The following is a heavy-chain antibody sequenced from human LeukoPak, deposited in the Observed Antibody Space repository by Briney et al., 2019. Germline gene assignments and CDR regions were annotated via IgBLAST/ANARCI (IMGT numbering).Heavy chain of an antibody. CDR2: FDPEDGET. J-gene: IGHJ4*02. CDR3: ATDSWSSSWYFDY. CDR1: GYTLTESS. Sequence: ASVKVSCKVSGYTLTESSMHWVRQAPGKGLEWMGGFDPEDGETIYAQKFQGRVTMTEDTSTDTAYMELSSLRSEDTAVYYCATDSWSSSWYFDYWGQGTLVTVSS. V-gene: IGHV1-24*01. D-gene: IGHD6-13*01.